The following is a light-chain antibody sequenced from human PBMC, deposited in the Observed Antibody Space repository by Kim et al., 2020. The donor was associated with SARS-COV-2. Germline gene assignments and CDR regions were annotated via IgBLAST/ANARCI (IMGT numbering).Light chain of an antibody. CDR2: DVS. CDR3: SSYTSSSRV. Sequence: PGQSITISCTGTSSDGGGYNYVSWYQQHPGKAPKLMIYDVSKRPSGVSNRFSGSKSGNTASLTISGLQAEDEADYYCSSYTSSSRVFGGGTKLTVL. J-gene: IGLJ3*02. CDR1: SSDGGGYNY. V-gene: IGLV2-14*04.